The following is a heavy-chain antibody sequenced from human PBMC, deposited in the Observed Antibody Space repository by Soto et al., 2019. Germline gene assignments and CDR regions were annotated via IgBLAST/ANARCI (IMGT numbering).Heavy chain of an antibody. CDR3: ARPLRHYYYYYYIDV. J-gene: IGHJ6*03. V-gene: IGHV3-21*01. Sequence: EVQLVESGGGLVKPGGSLRLSCAASGFTFSSYSMNWVRQAPGKGLEWVSSISNSSSYIYYAHSVKGQFTISRDNAKNTLYRQMTSLRAEDTAVYYCARPLRHYYYYYYIDVCGKGTTVTVSS. CDR2: ISNSSSYI. CDR1: GFTFSSYS.